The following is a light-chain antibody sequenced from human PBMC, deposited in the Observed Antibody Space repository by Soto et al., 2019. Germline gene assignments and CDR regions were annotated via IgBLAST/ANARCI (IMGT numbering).Light chain of an antibody. Sequence: DIQMTQSPSTLSASVGDRVTNTCRASQSISSGLAWYQQKPGKAPDLLIYDASSLESGVPSRFSGSGSGTEFTLTISSLQPDDFATYYCQQYNSYSRTFGQGTKVDIK. CDR2: DAS. CDR3: QQYNSYSRT. J-gene: IGKJ1*01. CDR1: QSISSG. V-gene: IGKV1-5*01.